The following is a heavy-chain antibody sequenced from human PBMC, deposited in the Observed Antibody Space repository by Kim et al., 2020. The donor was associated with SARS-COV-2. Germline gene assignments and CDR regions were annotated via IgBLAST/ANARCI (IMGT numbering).Heavy chain of an antibody. CDR3: ARFYSDNWNRYYYYGMDV. CDR2: IYYSGST. CDR1: GGSISSYY. V-gene: IGHV4-59*13. D-gene: IGHD1-20*01. J-gene: IGHJ6*02. Sequence: SETLSLTCTVSGGSISSYYWSWIRQPPGKGLEWIGYIYYSGSTNYNPSLKSRVTISVDTSKNQFSLKLSSVTAADTAVYYCARFYSDNWNRYYYYGMDVWGQGTTVTVSS.